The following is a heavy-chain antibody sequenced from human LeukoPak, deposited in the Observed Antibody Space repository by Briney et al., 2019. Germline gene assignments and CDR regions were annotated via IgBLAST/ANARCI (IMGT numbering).Heavy chain of an antibody. CDR3: AKVVGHSSSWFPPDYYYYYGMDV. J-gene: IGHJ6*02. V-gene: IGHV3-23*01. CDR1: GFTFSSYS. D-gene: IGHD6-13*01. CDR2: ISSSGGST. Sequence: GGSLRLSCAASGFTFSSYSMTWVRQAPGKGLEWVSAISSSGGSTYYADSVKGRFTISRDNSKNTLYLQMNSLRAEDTAVYYCAKVVGHSSSWFPPDYYYYYGMDVWGQGTTVTVSS.